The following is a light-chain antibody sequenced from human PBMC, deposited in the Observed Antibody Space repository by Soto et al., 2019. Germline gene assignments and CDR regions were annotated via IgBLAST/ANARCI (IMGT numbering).Light chain of an antibody. V-gene: IGKV3-15*01. J-gene: IGKJ4*01. CDR1: QSVSSN. CDR3: HQRSNWPPT. Sequence: EIVMTQSPATLSVSPGERATLPCRASQSVSSNLAWYQQKPGQAPRLLIYGASTRATGIPDRFSGSGSGTEFTLTISSLQSEDFALYYCHQRSNWPPTFGGGTKVDIK. CDR2: GAS.